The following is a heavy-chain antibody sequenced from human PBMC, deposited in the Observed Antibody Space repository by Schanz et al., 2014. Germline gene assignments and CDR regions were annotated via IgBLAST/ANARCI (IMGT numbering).Heavy chain of an antibody. D-gene: IGHD1-20*01. CDR1: EGTFSTYT. CDR3: ARVVGGDNPPY. Sequence: QVQLVQSGAEVKKPGSSVTVSCKSSEGTFSTYTISWVRQAPGQGLEWMGRSIPMFGAQNYAQKFQDRVTISADKSTDTAYLKLSSLRSEDTAVYYCARVVGGDNPPYWGQGTLVTVSS. CDR2: SIPMFGAQ. J-gene: IGHJ4*02. V-gene: IGHV1-69*08.